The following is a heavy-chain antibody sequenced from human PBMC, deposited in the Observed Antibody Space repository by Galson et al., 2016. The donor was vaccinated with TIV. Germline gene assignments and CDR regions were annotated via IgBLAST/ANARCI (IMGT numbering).Heavy chain of an antibody. CDR1: GLNVSDNY. J-gene: IGHJ3*02. Sequence: SLRLSCAASGLNVSDNYMSWVRQAPGKGLEWVSLLYGAGRTHHADSVNGRFTISRDNSKNTVYLQMNSLRAEDTALYYCARDRLWELLPPAAFDIWGQGTKVIVSS. CDR2: LYGAGRT. CDR3: ARDRLWELLPPAAFDI. D-gene: IGHD1-26*01. V-gene: IGHV3-53*01.